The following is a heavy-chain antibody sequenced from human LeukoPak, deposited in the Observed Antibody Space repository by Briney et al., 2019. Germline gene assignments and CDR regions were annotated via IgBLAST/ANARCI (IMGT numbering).Heavy chain of an antibody. CDR2: VYYSGST. V-gene: IGHV4-59*08. D-gene: IGHD6-13*01. CDR3: ARQTGYSSSWSFDY. Sequence: SETLSLTCTVSGGSISSYYWSWIRQPSGEGLEWIGYVYYSGSTNYNPSLKSRVTISVDTPKNQFSLKLSSVTAADTAVYYCARQTGYSSSWSFDYWGQGTLVTVSS. CDR1: GGSISSYY. J-gene: IGHJ4*02.